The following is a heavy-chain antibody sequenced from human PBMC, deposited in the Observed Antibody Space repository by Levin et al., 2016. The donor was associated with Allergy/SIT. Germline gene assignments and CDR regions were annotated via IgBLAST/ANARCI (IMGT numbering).Heavy chain of an antibody. D-gene: IGHD3-22*01. CDR3: SLLVVNQYYFDY. J-gene: IGHJ4*02. CDR2: IYHSGST. V-gene: IGHV4-38-2*01. Sequence: WIRQPPGKGLEWIGSIYHSGSTYYNPSLKSRVTISVDTSKNQFSLKLSSVTAADTAVYYCSLLVVNQYYFDYWGQGTLVTVSS.